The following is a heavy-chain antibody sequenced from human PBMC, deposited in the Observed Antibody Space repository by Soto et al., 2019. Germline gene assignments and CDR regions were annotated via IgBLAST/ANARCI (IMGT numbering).Heavy chain of an antibody. J-gene: IGHJ4*01. CDR1: GLTYTTAS. CDR2: PNRKTDGGTG. Sequence: RSLRLPCSAAGLTYTTASINRVRNATGKGLERVGRPNRKTDGGTGGLAASVRGRLANSRDDSKSMVYLQTNSLKTEDTAVYYCTTDSCFTLKRVRFDYWGRGTLVTVAS. D-gene: IGHD1-1*01. V-gene: IGHV3-15*07. CDR3: TTDSCFTLKRVRFDY.